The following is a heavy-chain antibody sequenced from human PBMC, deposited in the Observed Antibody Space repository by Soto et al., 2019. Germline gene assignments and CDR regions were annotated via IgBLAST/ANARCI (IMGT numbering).Heavy chain of an antibody. CDR2: IKSKTDGGTT. J-gene: IGHJ4*02. CDR3: TTDTLVITIFGVVSL. Sequence: GGSLRRSCAASGFTFTNAWMTWVRQAPGKGLEWVGRIKSKTDGGTTDYAAPVKGRFTISRDDSKNTLYLQMNSLKTEDSAVYYCTTDTLVITIFGVVSLWGQGTLVTFSS. D-gene: IGHD3-3*01. CDR1: GFTFTNAW. V-gene: IGHV3-15*01.